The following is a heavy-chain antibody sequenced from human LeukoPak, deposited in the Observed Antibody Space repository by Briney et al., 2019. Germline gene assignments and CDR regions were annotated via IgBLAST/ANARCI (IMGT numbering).Heavy chain of an antibody. Sequence: GGSLRLSCAASGFTFSSYAMSWVRQAPGKGLEWVSAISGSGGSTYYADSVKGRFTISRDNAKNSLDLQMNSLRAEDTAVYYCARGAELPYSGSYYSGGSFDIWGQGTMVTVSS. D-gene: IGHD1-26*01. J-gene: IGHJ3*02. V-gene: IGHV3-23*01. CDR2: ISGSGGST. CDR1: GFTFSSYA. CDR3: ARGAELPYSGSYYSGGSFDI.